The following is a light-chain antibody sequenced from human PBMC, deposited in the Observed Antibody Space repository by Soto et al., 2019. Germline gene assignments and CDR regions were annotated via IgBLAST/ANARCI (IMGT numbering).Light chain of an antibody. CDR3: QQYNYWPPWT. CDR2: ATS. Sequence: EIVMTQSPATPSVSPGERATLSCWASQSVSSNLAWYQQKPGQAPRLLIYATSTRATGIPARFSGSGSGTEFTLTIRSLQSEDFAVYYCQQYNYWPPWTFGQGTTVDIK. CDR1: QSVSSN. J-gene: IGKJ1*01. V-gene: IGKV3-15*01.